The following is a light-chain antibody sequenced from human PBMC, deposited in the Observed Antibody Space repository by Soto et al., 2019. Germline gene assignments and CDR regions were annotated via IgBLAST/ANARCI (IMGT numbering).Light chain of an antibody. V-gene: IGKV3-20*01. CDR1: QSVSRSY. CDR2: ATS. CDR3: QRNGSSPYT. J-gene: IGKJ2*01. Sequence: EIVLTQSPGTLSLSPGERATLSCRASQSVSRSYLAWYQQNPGQPPSLLIYATSSRATGIPDRFSGSGSGTNFTLTTADLGPEDLPGNYGQRNGSSPYTLGRGTSWRSN.